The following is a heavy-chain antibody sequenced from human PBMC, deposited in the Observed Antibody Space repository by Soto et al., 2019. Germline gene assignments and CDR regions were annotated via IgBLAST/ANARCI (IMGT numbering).Heavy chain of an antibody. V-gene: IGHV4-39*01. J-gene: IGHJ5*02. CDR1: GGSILDSTYY. CDR3: ARQASGYSYGRLDP. CDR2: ICYSGGT. Sequence: QLLLQESGPGLVKPSETLSLTCTVSGGSILDSTYYWAWIRQPPGKGLEWIGTICYSGGTFYTPSLKSRVTLSVDTSNNQCSLKLSSVTAADTAVYYCARQASGYSYGRLDPWGQGTLVTVSS. D-gene: IGHD3-22*01.